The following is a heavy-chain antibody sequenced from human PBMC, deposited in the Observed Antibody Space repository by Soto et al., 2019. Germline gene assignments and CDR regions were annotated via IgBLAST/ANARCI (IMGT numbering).Heavy chain of an antibody. J-gene: IGHJ6*03. CDR1: GGSISSYY. Sequence: SETLSLTCTVSGGSISSYYWSWIRQPPGKGLEWIGYIYYSGSTNYNPSLKSRVTISVDTSKNQFSLKLSSVTAADTAVYYCARGTIAARPGYYYYYMDVGGKGTTVTVSS. CDR3: ARGTIAARPGYYYYYMDV. V-gene: IGHV4-59*01. D-gene: IGHD6-6*01. CDR2: IYYSGST.